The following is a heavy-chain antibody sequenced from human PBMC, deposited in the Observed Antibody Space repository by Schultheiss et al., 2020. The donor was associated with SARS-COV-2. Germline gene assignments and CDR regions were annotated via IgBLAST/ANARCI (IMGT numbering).Heavy chain of an antibody. J-gene: IGHJ4*02. CDR3: ARSSEDYGDY. V-gene: IGHV4-38-2*01. Sequence: SETLSLTCAVSGYSISSGYYWGWIRQPPGKGLEWIGSIYHSGSTYYNPSLKSRVTISVDTSKNQFSLKLSSVTAADTAVYYCARSSEDYGDYWGQGTLVTVSS. CDR2: IYHSGST. CDR1: GYSISSGYY.